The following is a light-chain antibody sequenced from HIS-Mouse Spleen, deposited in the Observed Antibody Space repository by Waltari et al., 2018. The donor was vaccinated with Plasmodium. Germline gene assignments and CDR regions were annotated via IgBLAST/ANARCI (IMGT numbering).Light chain of an antibody. V-gene: IGKV1-39*01. CDR3: QESYRTWT. J-gene: IGKJ1*01. CDR2: AAS. Sequence: DIQMTQSPSSLSASVGDRVTITCRASQSISSYLNWYQQKPGKARKHLIYAASSLQSGVPSMFCGSGSGTYFTLTISSLQPEDVATYYCQESYRTWTFGQGTKVEIK. CDR1: QSISSY.